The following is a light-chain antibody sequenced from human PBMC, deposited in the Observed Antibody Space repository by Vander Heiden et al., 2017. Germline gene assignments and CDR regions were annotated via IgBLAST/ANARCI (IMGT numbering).Light chain of an antibody. CDR2: TAS. V-gene: IGKV1-39*01. CDR1: QTINSY. Sequence: DIHMTQSPSSLSASVGDRVTITCRASQTINSYLNWFQHKPGKAPNLLIYTASNLQSGVPSSFSGSESGTDFTLTISSLQPEDSATYYCQQSYSSPYSFGQGTKLEIK. J-gene: IGKJ2*01. CDR3: QQSYSSPYS.